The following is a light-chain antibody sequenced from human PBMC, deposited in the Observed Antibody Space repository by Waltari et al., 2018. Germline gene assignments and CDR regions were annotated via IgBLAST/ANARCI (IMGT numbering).Light chain of an antibody. Sequence: QSALTQPPSVSGSPGQSVTISCTATSSDVGNYNRVSWYQQSPGTAPKLMIYDVPNRPAGVPVLFSGSKSGNTASLTISGLQAEDEADYYCSSPTTSITWVFGGGTKLTVL. CDR2: DVP. J-gene: IGLJ3*02. CDR3: SSPTTSITWV. CDR1: SSDVGNYNR. V-gene: IGLV2-18*02.